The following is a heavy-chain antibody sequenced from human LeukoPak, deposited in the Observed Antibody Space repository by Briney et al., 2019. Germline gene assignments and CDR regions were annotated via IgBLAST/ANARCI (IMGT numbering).Heavy chain of an antibody. Sequence: GGSLRLSCAASGFTFSSYTMNWVRQAPGKGLEWVSYISSSSSTTYYADSVKGRFTISRDNAKKSLYLQMNSLRDEDTAVYYCARGYYDILTGYYPYFDNWGQGTLVTVSS. CDR3: ARGYYDILTGYYPYFDN. CDR1: GFTFSSYT. V-gene: IGHV3-48*02. CDR2: ISSSSSTT. D-gene: IGHD3-9*01. J-gene: IGHJ4*02.